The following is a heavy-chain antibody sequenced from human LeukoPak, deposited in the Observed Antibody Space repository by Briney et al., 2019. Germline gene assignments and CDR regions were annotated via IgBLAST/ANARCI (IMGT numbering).Heavy chain of an antibody. V-gene: IGHV4-39*01. CDR3: ARQLTYYYGSGSPRRPVGFDY. CDR2: IYYSGST. Sequence: PSETLSLTCTVSGGSISSSSYYWGWIRQPPGKGLEWIGSIYYSGSTYYNPSLKSRVTISVDTSKNQFSLKLSSVTAADTAVYYCARQLTYYYGSGSPRRPVGFDYWGQGTLVTVSS. J-gene: IGHJ4*02. D-gene: IGHD3-10*01. CDR1: GGSISSSSYY.